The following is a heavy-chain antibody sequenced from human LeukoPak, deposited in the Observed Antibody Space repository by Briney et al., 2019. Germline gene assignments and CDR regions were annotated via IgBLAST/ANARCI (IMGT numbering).Heavy chain of an antibody. J-gene: IGHJ4*02. CDR1: GFTVSNNY. Sequence: GGSLRLSCAASGFTVSNNYMIWVRQAPGKGLECVSMINGGGGTDYADSVKGRFTISRDNSKNTLFLQMNSLRLDDTAVYYSAGRRITAAAYDDWGRGTLVSVSS. CDR3: AGRRITAAAYDD. D-gene: IGHD1-14*01. CDR2: INGGGGT. V-gene: IGHV3-66*02.